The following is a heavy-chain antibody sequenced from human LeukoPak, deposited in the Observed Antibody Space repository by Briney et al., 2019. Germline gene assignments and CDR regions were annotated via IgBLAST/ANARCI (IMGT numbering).Heavy chain of an antibody. CDR1: GFTFSSYS. Sequence: PGGSLRLSCAASGFTFSSYSMNWVRQAPGKGLEWVSSISSSSSYVYYADSVKGRFTISRDNAKNSLYLQMNSLRAEDTAVYYCARVPASAGYRHFDYWGQGTLVTVSS. CDR2: ISSSSSYV. V-gene: IGHV3-21*01. CDR3: ARVPASAGYRHFDY. J-gene: IGHJ4*02. D-gene: IGHD5-12*01.